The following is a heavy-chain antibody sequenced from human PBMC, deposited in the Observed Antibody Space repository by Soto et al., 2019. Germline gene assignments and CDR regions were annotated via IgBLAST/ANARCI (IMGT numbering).Heavy chain of an antibody. CDR2: IIPIFGTA. D-gene: IGHD2-2*01. CDR3: ARQTYCSSTSCYGVSGMDV. J-gene: IGHJ6*02. V-gene: IGHV1-69*13. Sequence: ASVKVSCKASGGTFSSYAISWVRQAPGQGLEWMGGIIPIFGTANYAQKFQGRVTITADESTSTGYMELSSLRSEDTAVYYCARQTYCSSTSCYGVSGMDVWGQGTTVTVSS. CDR1: GGTFSSYA.